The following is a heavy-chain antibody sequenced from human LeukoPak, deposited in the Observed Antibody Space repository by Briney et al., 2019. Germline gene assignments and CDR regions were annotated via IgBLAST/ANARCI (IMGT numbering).Heavy chain of an antibody. V-gene: IGHV1-69*01. CDR1: GGTFSSYA. D-gene: IGHD3-16*02. Sequence: SVKVSCKASGGTFSSYAISWVRQAPGQGLEWMGGIIPIFGTANYAQKFQGRVTITADESTSTAYMELSSLRSEDTAVYYCARDPFLLSESNDAYYFDYWGQGTLVTVSS. CDR3: ARDPFLLSESNDAYYFDY. CDR2: IIPIFGTA. J-gene: IGHJ4*02.